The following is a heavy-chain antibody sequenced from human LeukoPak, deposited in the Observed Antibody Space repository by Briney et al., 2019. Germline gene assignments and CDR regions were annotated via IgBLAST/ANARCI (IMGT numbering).Heavy chain of an antibody. J-gene: IGHJ5*01. D-gene: IGHD5-12*01. CDR2: IYKSGSS. Sequence: PSETLSLTCSVSGGSISTYYWSWIRQSAGKGLEWIGRIYKSGSSNYNPSLKSRVSMSVDSSKNHFSLNLTSVTAADTAVYYCAGSSGYELKWFDSWGQGTLVTVSS. CDR1: GGSISTYY. CDR3: AGSSGYELKWFDS. V-gene: IGHV4-4*07.